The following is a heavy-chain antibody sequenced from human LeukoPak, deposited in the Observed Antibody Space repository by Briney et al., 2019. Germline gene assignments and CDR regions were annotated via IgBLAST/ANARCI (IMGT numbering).Heavy chain of an antibody. CDR1: GFAFSSYA. CDR2: ISYDGGNK. J-gene: IGHJ4*02. Sequence: PGGSLRLSCAASGFAFSSYAMHWVRQAPGKGLEWVAVISYDGGNKYYADSVKGRFTISRDNSKNTLYLQMNSLRAEDTAVYYCARGFIAAAVGLSDYWGQGTLVTVPS. CDR3: ARGFIAAAVGLSDY. D-gene: IGHD6-13*01. V-gene: IGHV3-30-3*01.